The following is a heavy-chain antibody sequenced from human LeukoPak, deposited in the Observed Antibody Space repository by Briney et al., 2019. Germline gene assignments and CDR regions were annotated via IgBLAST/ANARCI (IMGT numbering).Heavy chain of an antibody. V-gene: IGHV3-72*01. CDR3: VRGFTGRILDD. J-gene: IGHJ4*02. CDR2: SRSKANGYRT. D-gene: IGHD2-8*02. CDR1: GFTFSDYY. Sequence: GGSLRLSCAASGFTFSDYYMDWVRQAPGKGLEWVGRSRSKANGYRTDYAASVKGRFTISRDDSKNSVYLQMNSLKTEDTAVYFCVRGFTGRILDDWGQGTLATVSS.